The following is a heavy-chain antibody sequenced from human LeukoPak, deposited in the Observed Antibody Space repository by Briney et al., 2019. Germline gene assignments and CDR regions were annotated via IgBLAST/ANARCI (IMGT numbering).Heavy chain of an antibody. D-gene: IGHD6-13*01. CDR3: ARGLMMAVAGRGEFHY. CDR2: IYYTGST. J-gene: IGHJ4*02. Sequence: SETLSLTCTVSGGSISSYYWSWIRQPPGKGLECIGYIYYTGSTNYNPSLKSRVTISVDTSKNQFSLKLSSVTAADTAVYYCARGLMMAVAGRGEFHYWGQGTLVTVSS. V-gene: IGHV4-59*01. CDR1: GGSISSYY.